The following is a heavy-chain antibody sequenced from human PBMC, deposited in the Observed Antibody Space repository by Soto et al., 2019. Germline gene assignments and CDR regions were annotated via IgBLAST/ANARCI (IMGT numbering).Heavy chain of an antibody. Sequence: EVQLVESGGGLVKPGGSLRLSCAASGFSFSSYSMNWVRQAPGKGLEWVSSISNTGSYIHYADSVEGRFTISRDNAKNSRFLQMNTLRAEDTAVYYCTRDSPAYHHGEINSWGQGTLVTVSS. J-gene: IGHJ4*02. CDR2: ISNTGSYI. V-gene: IGHV3-21*01. CDR1: GFSFSSYS. CDR3: TRDSPAYHHGEINS. D-gene: IGHD3-16*01.